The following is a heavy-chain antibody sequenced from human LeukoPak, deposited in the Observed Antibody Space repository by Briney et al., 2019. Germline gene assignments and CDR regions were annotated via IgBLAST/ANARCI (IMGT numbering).Heavy chain of an antibody. J-gene: IGHJ4*02. V-gene: IGHV3-21*01. D-gene: IGHD2-8*01. CDR3: AKDRHFESNVLGY. Sequence: GGSLRLSCAASGFTFSSYSMNWVRQAPGKGLEWVSSISSSSSYIYYADSVKGRFTISRDNAKNSLYLQMNSLRAEDTAVYYCAKDRHFESNVLGYWGQGTLVTVSS. CDR1: GFTFSSYS. CDR2: ISSSSSYI.